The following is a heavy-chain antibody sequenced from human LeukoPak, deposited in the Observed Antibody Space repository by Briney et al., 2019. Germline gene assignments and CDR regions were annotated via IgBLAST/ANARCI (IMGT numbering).Heavy chain of an antibody. Sequence: RSSETLSLTCTVSGGSISTYYWSWIRQPPGKGLEWIAYIHYSGSTNYNPSLRSRVTISVDTSKNQFSLKLSSVTAADTAVYYCARGLTSSDWYFDIWGRGTLVTVSS. V-gene: IGHV4-59*01. J-gene: IGHJ2*01. CDR2: IHYSGST. CDR3: ARGLTSSDWYFDI. D-gene: IGHD4/OR15-4a*01. CDR1: GGSISTYY.